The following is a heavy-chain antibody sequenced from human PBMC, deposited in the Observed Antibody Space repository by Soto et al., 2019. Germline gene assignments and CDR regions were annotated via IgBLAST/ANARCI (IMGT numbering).Heavy chain of an antibody. CDR2: INFSGTST. CDR3: AKDPVWMAVAGGTFDN. Sequence: EVQLLESGGGLVQPGGSLRLSCAASGFTFRTSAMSWVRQAPGKGLEWVSAINFSGTSTYYADSVKGRFTISRDNCKNTLYLQMNSLSAEDTAVYYCAKDPVWMAVAGGTFDNWGQGTLVTVSS. CDR1: GFTFRTSA. D-gene: IGHD6-19*01. J-gene: IGHJ4*02. V-gene: IGHV3-23*01.